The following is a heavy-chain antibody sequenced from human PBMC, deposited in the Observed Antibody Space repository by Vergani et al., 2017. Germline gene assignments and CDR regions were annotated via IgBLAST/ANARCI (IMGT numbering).Heavy chain of an antibody. V-gene: IGHV4-59*01. Sequence: QVQLQESGPGLVKPSETLSLTCTVPGGSISSYYWSWIRQPPGKGMEWIGYIYYSGSTNYNPTLKSRVTISVDTSKNQFSLKLGSVTAADTAVYYCARDSRYGMDVWGQGTTVTVSS. CDR3: ARDSRYGMDV. CDR2: IYYSGST. CDR1: GGSISSYY. J-gene: IGHJ6*02.